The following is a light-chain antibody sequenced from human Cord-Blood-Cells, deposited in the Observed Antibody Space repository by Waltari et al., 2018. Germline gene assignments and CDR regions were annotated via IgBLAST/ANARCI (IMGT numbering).Light chain of an antibody. V-gene: IGLV2-23*02. CDR2: EVS. CDR3: CSYAGSSTYV. CDR1: SSDVGSYNL. J-gene: IGLJ1*01. Sequence: QSALPQPASVSGSPGQSITISCTGTSSDVGSYNLVSWYQQHPGKAPKLMIYEVSKRHSGVSNRFAGSKSGNAASLTISGLQAEDEADYYCCSYAGSSTYVFGTGTKVTVL.